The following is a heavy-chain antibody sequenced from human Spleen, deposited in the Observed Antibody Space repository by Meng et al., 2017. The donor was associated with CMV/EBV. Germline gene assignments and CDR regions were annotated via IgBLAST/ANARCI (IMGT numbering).Heavy chain of an antibody. CDR2: IYAGDSDT. D-gene: IGHD4-23*01. J-gene: IGHJ1*01. CDR1: GNSFTNYW. Sequence: SGNSFTNYWISWVRQMPGKGLEWMGIIYAGDSDTRYSPSFQGQVTISADNSISTAYLQWSSLKASDTAMYYCAMTTVVNPARGYFQHWGQGTLVTVSS. V-gene: IGHV5-51*01. CDR3: AMTTVVNPARGYFQH.